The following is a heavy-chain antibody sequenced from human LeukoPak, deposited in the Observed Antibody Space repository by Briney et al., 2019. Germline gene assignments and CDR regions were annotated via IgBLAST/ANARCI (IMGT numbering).Heavy chain of an antibody. D-gene: IGHD3-10*01. Sequence: PSETLSLTCTVSGGSIGSYSWSWIRQPPGKGLEWIGYMYYSGNTNCNPSLKSRVTTSIDTSKNQFSLKLSSVTAADTAMYYCARSYYYACDIWGQRTMVTVSS. J-gene: IGHJ3*02. V-gene: IGHV4-59*08. CDR1: GGSIGSYS. CDR3: ARSYYYACDI. CDR2: MYYSGNT.